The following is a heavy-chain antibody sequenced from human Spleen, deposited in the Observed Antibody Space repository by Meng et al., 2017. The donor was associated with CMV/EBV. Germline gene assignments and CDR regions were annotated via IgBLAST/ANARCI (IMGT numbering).Heavy chain of an antibody. Sequence: GESLKISCAAPRFFFSIYVMNWVRQAPGKGLEWVSYISSSSRTIYYADSVKGRFTISRDNGKNSLYLQMNSLRVEDSAVYYCARDGVLTDHYYYHGMDVWGQGTTVTVSS. V-gene: IGHV3-48*03. CDR1: RFFFSIYV. D-gene: IGHD2-8*01. CDR3: ARDGVLTDHYYYHGMDV. CDR2: ISSSSRTI. J-gene: IGHJ6*02.